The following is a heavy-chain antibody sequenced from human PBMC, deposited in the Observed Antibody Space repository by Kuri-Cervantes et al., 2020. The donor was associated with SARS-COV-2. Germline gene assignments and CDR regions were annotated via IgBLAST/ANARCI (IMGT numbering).Heavy chain of an antibody. D-gene: IGHD2-15*01. V-gene: IGHV3-23*03. CDR2: IYSGGSST. Sequence: GESLKISCAASGFTFSSYAMSWVRQAPGKGLKWVSVIYSGGSSTYYADSVKGRFTISRDNSKNTLYPQMNSLRAEDTAVYYCAKWDVIVVVAAPELHYWGQGTLVTVSS. CDR1: GFTFSSYA. J-gene: IGHJ4*02. CDR3: AKWDVIVVVAAPELHY.